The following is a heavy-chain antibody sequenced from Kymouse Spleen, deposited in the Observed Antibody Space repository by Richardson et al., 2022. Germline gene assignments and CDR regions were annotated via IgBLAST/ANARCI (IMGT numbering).Heavy chain of an antibody. CDR3: ARGEFIAAAANPRYFDY. J-gene: IGHJ4*02. CDR2: ISSSSSTI. CDR1: GFTFSSYS. V-gene: IGHV3-48*02. Sequence: EVQLVESGGGLVQPGGSLRLSCAASGFTFSSYSMNWVRQAPGKGLEWVSYISSSSSTIYYADSVKGRFTISRDNAKNSLYLQMNSLRDEDTAVYYCARGEFIAAAANPRYFDYWGQGTLVTVSS. D-gene: IGHD6-13*01.